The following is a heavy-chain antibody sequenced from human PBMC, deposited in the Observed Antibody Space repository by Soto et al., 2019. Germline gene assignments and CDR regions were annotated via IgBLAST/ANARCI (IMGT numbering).Heavy chain of an antibody. CDR2: IIPVFATT. V-gene: IGHV1-69*12. CDR1: GGSFSRDV. J-gene: IGHJ4*02. D-gene: IGHD2-21*02. CDR3: ARDLSTQGLDS. Sequence: VLLVQSGAEVKKPGSSVRVSCKASGGSFSRDVMTWVRQAPGQGLEWMGEIIPVFATTNYAQSFQGRVTFTADESTTTVYMELSGLRYEDTAMYYCARDLSTQGLDSGGQGSLVTVSS.